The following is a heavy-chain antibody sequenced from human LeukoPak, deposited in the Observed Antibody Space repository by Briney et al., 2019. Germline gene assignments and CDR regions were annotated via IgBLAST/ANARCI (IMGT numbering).Heavy chain of an antibody. CDR3: ARGWGGYSSYPPDY. V-gene: IGHV1-3*01. D-gene: IGHD5-12*01. Sequence: ASVKVSCKASGYTFTSYAMHWVRQAPGQRLEWMGWINAGNHNTKYSQKFQGRVTITRDTSASTAYMELSSLRSEDTAVYYCARGWGGYSSYPPDYWGQGTLVTVSS. CDR2: INAGNHNT. CDR1: GYTFTSYA. J-gene: IGHJ4*02.